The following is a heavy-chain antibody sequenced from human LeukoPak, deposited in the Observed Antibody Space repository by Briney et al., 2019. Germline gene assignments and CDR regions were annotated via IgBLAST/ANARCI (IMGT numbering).Heavy chain of an antibody. CDR3: ARDLQGYGSSGYLDY. D-gene: IGHD3-22*01. Sequence: SETLSLTCAVSGYSISSGYYWSWIRQPAGKGLEWIGRTYTSGSTNYNPSLKSRVTISVDTSKNQFSLKLSSVTAADTAVYYCARDLQGYGSSGYLDYWGQGTLVTVSS. CDR2: TYTSGST. CDR1: GYSISSGYY. J-gene: IGHJ4*02. V-gene: IGHV4-61*02.